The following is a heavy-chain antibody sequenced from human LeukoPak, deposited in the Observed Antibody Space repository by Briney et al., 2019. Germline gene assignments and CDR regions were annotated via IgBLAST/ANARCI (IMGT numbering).Heavy chain of an antibody. Sequence: PGGSLRLSCSASGLTFSSYSMDSVPPAPGKGVERVSGITYKIGTIGYAEAAKGRFPIPRDHAKNSLPLQMNSLRPEERALFYCVKDGALRPRNYYATIYHFDDWGQGTLVTVS. V-gene: IGHV3-9*01. D-gene: IGHD3-10*01. CDR2: ITYKIGTI. J-gene: IGHJ4*02. CDR3: VKDGALRPRNYYATIYHFDD. CDR1: GLTFSSYS.